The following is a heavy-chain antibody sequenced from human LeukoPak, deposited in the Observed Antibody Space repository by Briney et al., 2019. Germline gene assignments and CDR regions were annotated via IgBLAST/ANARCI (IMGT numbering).Heavy chain of an antibody. CDR2: IYTSGST. V-gene: IGHV4-61*02. J-gene: IGHJ4*02. D-gene: IGHD4-17*01. CDR1: GGSISSGSYY. CDR3: ARVDGYFDY. Sequence: SETLSLTCTVSGGSISSGSYYWSWIRQPAGKGLEWIGRIYTSGSTNYNPSLKSRVTISVDTSKNQFSLKLSSVTAADTAVYYCARVDGYFDYWGQGTLVTVSS.